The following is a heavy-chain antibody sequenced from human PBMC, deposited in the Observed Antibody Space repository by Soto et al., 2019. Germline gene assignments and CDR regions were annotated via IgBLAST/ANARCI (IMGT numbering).Heavy chain of an antibody. D-gene: IGHD2-2*01. Sequence: EVQLVESGGGLVQPGGSLRLSCAASGFTVSSNYMSWVRQAPGKGLEWVSVIYSGGSTYYADSVKGRFTISRDNSNNTVYLQMICVGVEDAAVYYCARDCSSSSCYGGNYYMDVWGKGSTVTVSS. J-gene: IGHJ6*03. CDR1: GFTVSSNY. CDR2: IYSGGST. CDR3: ARDCSSSSCYGGNYYMDV. V-gene: IGHV3-66*01.